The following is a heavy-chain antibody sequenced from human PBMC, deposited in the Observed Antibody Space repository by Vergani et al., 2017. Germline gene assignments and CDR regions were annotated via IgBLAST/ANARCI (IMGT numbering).Heavy chain of an antibody. CDR2: ITAIGSA. Sequence: VHLQQRGAGVLKPSEMLSLICGVLGGSLSGYFWSRIRQYPGRGMEWIGEITAIGSAKYSTSATSRVTISVDTSRGEFTLTVTSVTAADTGLYFCASRRPRLNLGSKSNAWTFYSWGQGTLVTVSS. J-gene: IGHJ5*02. CDR1: GGSLSGYF. D-gene: IGHD3-16*01. V-gene: IGHV4-34*02. CDR3: ASRRPRLNLGSKSNAWTFYS.